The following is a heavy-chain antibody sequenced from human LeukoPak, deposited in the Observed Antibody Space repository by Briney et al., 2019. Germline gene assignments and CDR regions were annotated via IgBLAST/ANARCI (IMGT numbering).Heavy chain of an antibody. Sequence: GGSLRLSCAASGFTFSKYWMLWVRQAPGKGLESVSRINTDGTVTTYTDSVKGRFTVSRDNADNTMFLQMNSVRDEDTAVYYCATKQWLAPPPDSWGQGTPVTVSS. V-gene: IGHV3-74*01. D-gene: IGHD6-19*01. J-gene: IGHJ4*02. CDR3: ATKQWLAPPPDS. CDR1: GFTFSKYW. CDR2: INTDGTVT.